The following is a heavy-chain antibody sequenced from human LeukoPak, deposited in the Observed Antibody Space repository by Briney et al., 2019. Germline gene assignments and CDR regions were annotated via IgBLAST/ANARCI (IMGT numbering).Heavy chain of an antibody. J-gene: IGHJ4*02. CDR1: GGSISSSSYS. Sequence: SETLSLTCTVSGGSISSSSYSWGWIRQPPGKRREWIGSIYYSGSAYYNPSLKSRVTISVDTSKNQFSLKLTSVTAADTAVFYCAVSYCGGDCSFKNWGQGTLVTVSS. CDR2: IYYSGSA. CDR3: AVSYCGGDCSFKN. V-gene: IGHV4-39*01. D-gene: IGHD2-21*02.